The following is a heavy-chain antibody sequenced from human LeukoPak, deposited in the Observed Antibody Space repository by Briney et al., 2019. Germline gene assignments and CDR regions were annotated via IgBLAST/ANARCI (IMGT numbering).Heavy chain of an antibody. CDR1: GFTFSDYY. J-gene: IGHJ4*02. CDR3: ARDIGRSGYFHPLRSAAYYFDY. D-gene: IGHD3-22*01. V-gene: IGHV3-11*01. CDR2: ISSSGSTI. Sequence: GSLRLSCAASGFTFSDYYMSWIRQAPGKGLEWVSYISSSGSTIYYADSVKGRFTISRDNAKNSLYLQMNSLRAEDTAVYYCARDIGRSGYFHPLRSAAYYFDYWGQGTLVTVSS.